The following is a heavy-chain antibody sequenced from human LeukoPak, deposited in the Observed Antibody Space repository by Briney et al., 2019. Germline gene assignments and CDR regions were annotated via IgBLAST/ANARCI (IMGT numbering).Heavy chain of an antibody. CDR2: FYHSGST. J-gene: IGHJ6*03. D-gene: IGHD3-22*01. V-gene: IGHV4-38-2*01. CDR3: ARFYYYDTTGYPYYYMDV. CDR1: LYSINRDYD. Sequence: SETLSLTCALPLYSINRDYDWGWIRQSPGKGLEWIDTFYHSGSTYYNPSHKSRFTISVDTSKNQFSLKVTSVTAADTAVYYCARFYYYDTTGYPYYYMDVGGKGTTVTVPS.